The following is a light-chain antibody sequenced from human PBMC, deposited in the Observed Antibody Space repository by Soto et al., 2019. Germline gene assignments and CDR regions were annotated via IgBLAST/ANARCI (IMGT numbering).Light chain of an antibody. Sequence: EIVLTQSPATLSLSPGGRATLSCRASQSVSSNLAWYQQKPGQAPRLLIYGASTRATGIPARFSGSGSGTEFTLTISSLQSEDFAVYYCQQYGSSPWTFGQGTKVDIK. CDR2: GAS. CDR1: QSVSSN. V-gene: IGKV3-15*01. CDR3: QQYGSSPWT. J-gene: IGKJ1*01.